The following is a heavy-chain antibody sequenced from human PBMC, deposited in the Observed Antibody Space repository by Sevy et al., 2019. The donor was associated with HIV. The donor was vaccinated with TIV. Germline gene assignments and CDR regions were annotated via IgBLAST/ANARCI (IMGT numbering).Heavy chain of an antibody. CDR2: IYYSGST. J-gene: IGHJ4*02. CDR3: ARTGIAAPFDY. Sequence: SETLSLTCTVSGGSISSSSYYWGWIRQPPGKGLEWIGSIYYSGSTYYNPSLKSRVTISVDTSKNQFSLKLSSVTAADTAVYYCARTGIAAPFDYWGQGTLVTFSS. CDR1: GGSISSSSYY. V-gene: IGHV4-39*01. D-gene: IGHD6-13*01.